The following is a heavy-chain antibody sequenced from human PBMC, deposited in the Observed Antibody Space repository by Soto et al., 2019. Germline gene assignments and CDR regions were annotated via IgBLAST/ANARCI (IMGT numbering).Heavy chain of an antibody. CDR2: INAGNGNT. Sequence: ASVKVSGKASGYTFTSYAMHWVRQAPGQRLEWMGWINAGNGNTKYSQKFQGRVTITRDTSASTAYMELSSLRSEDTAVYYCARLRAYDFWSGYVDYWGQGTLVTVSS. CDR3: ARLRAYDFWSGYVDY. D-gene: IGHD3-3*01. V-gene: IGHV1-3*01. J-gene: IGHJ4*02. CDR1: GYTFTSYA.